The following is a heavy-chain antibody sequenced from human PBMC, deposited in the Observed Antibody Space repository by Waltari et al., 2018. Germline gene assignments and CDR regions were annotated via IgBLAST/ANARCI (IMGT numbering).Heavy chain of an antibody. CDR1: GVSFSSYW. D-gene: IGHD3-3*01. V-gene: IGHV4-38-2*01. CDR3: ARLGYYNFWSGYYNFDY. Sequence: QVQLQESGPGLVKPSETLSPTCAVSGVSFSSYWWGWIRQPPGKGLEWIGSIYGSSGSTEYNPSLKRRATISRETSKNQFSLKLRSVTAADTAVYYCARLGYYNFWSGYYNFDYWGQGVLVTVSS. J-gene: IGHJ4*02. CDR2: IYGSSGST.